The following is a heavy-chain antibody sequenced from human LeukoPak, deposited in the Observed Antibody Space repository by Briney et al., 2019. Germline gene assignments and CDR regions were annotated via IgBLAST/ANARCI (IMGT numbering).Heavy chain of an antibody. CDR2: FDPEDGET. CDR1: GYTLTELS. Sequence: SVKVSCKVSGYTLTELSMHWVRQAPGKGLEWMGGFDPEDGETIYAQKFQGRVTMTEDTSTDTAYMELSSLRSEDTAVYYCATLTVVTASSNAFDIWGQGTMVTVSS. CDR3: ATLTVVTASSNAFDI. J-gene: IGHJ3*02. V-gene: IGHV1-24*01. D-gene: IGHD2-21*02.